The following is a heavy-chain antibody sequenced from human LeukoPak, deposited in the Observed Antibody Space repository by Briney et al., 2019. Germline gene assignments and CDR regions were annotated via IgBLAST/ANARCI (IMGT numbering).Heavy chain of an antibody. J-gene: IGHJ3*02. CDR2: ISAYNGNT. Sequence: ASVKVSCKASGYTFTSYGISWVRQAPGQGLEWMGWISAYNGNTNYAQKLQGRVTMTTDTSTSTAYMELRSLRSDDTAVYYCAGVPGIAVAGMSAFDIWGQGTMVTVSS. D-gene: IGHD6-19*01. CDR1: GYTFTSYG. CDR3: AGVPGIAVAGMSAFDI. V-gene: IGHV1-18*01.